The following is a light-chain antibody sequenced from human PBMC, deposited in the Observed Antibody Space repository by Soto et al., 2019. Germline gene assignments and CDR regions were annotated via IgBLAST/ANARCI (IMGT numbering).Light chain of an antibody. J-gene: IGLJ3*02. CDR3: SSYTSSGTVL. Sequence: QSVLTQPASVSGSPGESITISCTGTSSDVGAYPYVSWYQHHPHKAPRLMIYDVTNRPSGISSRFSASKSGNTASLTISGLQAEDEADYFCSSYTSSGTVLFGGGTKVTVL. V-gene: IGLV2-14*03. CDR1: SSDVGAYPY. CDR2: DVT.